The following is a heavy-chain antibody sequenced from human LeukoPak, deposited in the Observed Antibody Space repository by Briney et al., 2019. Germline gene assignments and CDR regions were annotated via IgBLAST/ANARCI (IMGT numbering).Heavy chain of an antibody. J-gene: IGHJ4*02. Sequence: PSETLSLTCAVYGGSCSGYYWSWIRQPPGKGLEWIGEINHSGSTNYNPSLKSRVTISVDTSKNQFSLKLSSVTAADTAVYYCARRRITMVRGVTRFDYWGQGTLVTVSS. CDR2: INHSGST. V-gene: IGHV4-34*01. D-gene: IGHD3-10*01. CDR3: ARRRITMVRGVTRFDY. CDR1: GGSCSGYY.